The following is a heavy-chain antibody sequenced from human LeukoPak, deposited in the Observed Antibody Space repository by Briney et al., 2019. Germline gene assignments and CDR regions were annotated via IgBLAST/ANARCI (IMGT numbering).Heavy chain of an antibody. CDR2: IYTSGST. J-gene: IGHJ4*02. CDR1: GGSISSYY. CDR3: ARVDAYYYDSSGYLTYYFDY. Sequence: SETLSLTCTVSGGSISSYYWSWIRQPAGKGLEWIGRIYTSGSTNYNPSLKSRVTMSVDTSKNQFSLKLSSVTAADTAVYYCARVDAYYYDSSGYLTYYFDYWGQGTLVTVSS. D-gene: IGHD3-22*01. V-gene: IGHV4-4*07.